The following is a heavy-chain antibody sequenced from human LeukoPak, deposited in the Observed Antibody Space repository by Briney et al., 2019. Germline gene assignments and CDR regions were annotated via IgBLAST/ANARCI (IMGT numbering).Heavy chain of an antibody. V-gene: IGHV3-20*04. CDR3: ARVSSGWSPDY. D-gene: IGHD6-19*01. Sequence: GGSLRLSCAASGFTFDDYGMSWVRQAPGKGLEWVSGINWNGGSTGYADSVKDRFTISRDNAKNSLYLQMNSLRAEDTALYYCARVSSGWSPDYWGQGTLVTVSS. J-gene: IGHJ4*02. CDR2: INWNGGST. CDR1: GFTFDDYG.